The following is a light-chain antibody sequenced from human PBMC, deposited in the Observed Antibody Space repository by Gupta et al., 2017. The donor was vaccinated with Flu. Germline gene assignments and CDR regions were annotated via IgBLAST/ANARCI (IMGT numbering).Light chain of an antibody. CDR2: RTS. V-gene: IGKV3-20*01. Sequence: ETVLTQYPGTLSLSPGERATLSCRASQSVSSGPLACYRYKPSLAPRLLIYRTSSRATGIPDRFSASGSGTDFSLTIIMLKPDDLAVYFSRQYCDSPKTYSQASRVDIK. CDR3: RQYCDSPKT. J-gene: IGKJ1*01. CDR1: QSVSSGP.